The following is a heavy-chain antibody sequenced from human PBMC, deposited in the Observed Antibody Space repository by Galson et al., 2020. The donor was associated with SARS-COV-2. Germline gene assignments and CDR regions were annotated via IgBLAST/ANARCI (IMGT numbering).Heavy chain of an antibody. CDR3: ARTGYYDSSGYLIRDAFDI. CDR1: GYSFTSYW. CDR2: IYPGDSDT. J-gene: IGHJ3*02. V-gene: IGHV5-51*01. Sequence: GGSLRLSCKGSGYSFTSYWIGWVRQMPGKGLEWMGIIYPGDSDTRYSPSFQGQVPISADKSISTAYLQWSSLKASDTAMYYCARTGYYDSSGYLIRDAFDIWGQGTMVTVSS. D-gene: IGHD3-22*01.